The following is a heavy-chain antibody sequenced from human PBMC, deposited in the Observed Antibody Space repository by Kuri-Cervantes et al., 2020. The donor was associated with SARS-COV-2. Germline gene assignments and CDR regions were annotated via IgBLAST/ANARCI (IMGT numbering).Heavy chain of an antibody. CDR3: ARFLAHYSNGGNYDGMDL. CDR1: GDSIDHYY. CDR2: ISARGST. V-gene: IGHV4-4*07. D-gene: IGHD4-11*01. Sequence: SETLSLTCSVSGDSIDHYYWSWIPQTAVKGLEWIGRISARGSTNYNPSLKSRVSMSVDTSKNQFYLKMRSVTAADTAVCYCARFLAHYSNGGNYDGMDLWGQGTMVTVSS. J-gene: IGHJ6*02.